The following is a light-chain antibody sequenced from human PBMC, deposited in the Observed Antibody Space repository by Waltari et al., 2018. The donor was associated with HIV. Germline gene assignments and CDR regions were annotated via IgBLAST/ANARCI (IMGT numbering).Light chain of an antibody. J-gene: IGKJ2*01. Sequence: DIVLTLSPDSLAVALGERATINCSSSQSLLYSSNNKNYLAWYQQNTRQPPKLLFYWATTRESGVPDRFSGSGSGADFTLTISSLQAEDVAVYSCQQYYSSPYTFGQGTKLEIK. CDR3: QQYYSSPYT. V-gene: IGKV4-1*01. CDR2: WAT. CDR1: QSLLYSSNNKNY.